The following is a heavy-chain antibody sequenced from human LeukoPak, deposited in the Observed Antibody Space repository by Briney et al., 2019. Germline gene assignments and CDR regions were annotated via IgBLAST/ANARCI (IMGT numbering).Heavy chain of an antibody. CDR3: ASAGSDYFDWDDYFDY. V-gene: IGHV3-7*01. CDR2: IKQDGSEN. Sequence: HAGGSLRLSCVASGFSFSTYWMSWVRQAPGKGLEWVANIKQDGSENYYVDSVKGRFTISRDNAKNSLYLQMNSLRAEDTAVYYCASAGSDYFDWDDYFDYWGQGTLVTVSS. D-gene: IGHD3-9*01. CDR1: GFSFSTYW. J-gene: IGHJ4*02.